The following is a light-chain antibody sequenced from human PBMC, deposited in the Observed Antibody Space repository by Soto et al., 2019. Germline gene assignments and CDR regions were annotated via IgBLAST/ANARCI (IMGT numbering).Light chain of an antibody. J-gene: IGLJ2*01. V-gene: IGLV2-23*02. CDR2: EVN. CDR3: CSYATTTL. Sequence: QSALTQPASVSGSPGQSITISCTGTSSDIGSYDLVSWYQQHPGNAPRLIIYEVNKRPSGVSNRFSGSKSGNTASLTVSGPQAEDGAEYYCCSYATTTLFGGGTQLTVL. CDR1: SSDIGSYDL.